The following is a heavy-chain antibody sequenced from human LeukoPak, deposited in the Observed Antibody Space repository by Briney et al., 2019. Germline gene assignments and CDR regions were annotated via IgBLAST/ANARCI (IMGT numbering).Heavy chain of an antibody. CDR3: ARGPTANNYYYGMDV. CDR2: IYYSGST. J-gene: IGHJ6*02. Sequence: PSETLSLTCTVSGGSISSYYWSWIRQPPGKGLEWIGYIYYSGSTNYNPSLKSRVTMSADTSKKQFSLKLSSVTAADTAVYYCARGPTANNYYYGMDVWGQGTTVTVSS. V-gene: IGHV4-59*01. CDR1: GGSISSYY. D-gene: IGHD4-17*01.